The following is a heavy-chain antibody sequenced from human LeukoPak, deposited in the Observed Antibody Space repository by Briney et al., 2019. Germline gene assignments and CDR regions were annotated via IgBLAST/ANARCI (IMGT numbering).Heavy chain of an antibody. CDR3: ATRRTMSTLYDAFDV. D-gene: IGHD2-15*01. J-gene: IGHJ3*01. Sequence: GGSLRLSCAASGFTVSRNYLSWVRQAPGKGLEWVSVIYSGGSSTSYADSVKGRFTISRDNSKNTLYLQMNSLRAEDTAVYYCATRRTMSTLYDAFDVWGLGTMVTVSS. CDR1: GFTVSRNY. V-gene: IGHV3-66*01. CDR2: IYSGGSST.